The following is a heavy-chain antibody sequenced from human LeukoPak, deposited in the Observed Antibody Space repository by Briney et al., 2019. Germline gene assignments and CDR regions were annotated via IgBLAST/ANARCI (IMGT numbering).Heavy chain of an antibody. Sequence: SQTLSLTCAVSGGSISSGGYSWSWIRQPPGKGLEWIGYIYHSGSTYYNPSLKSRVTISVDRSENQFSLKLSSVTAADTAVYYCARGATMVRGTYYYYYGMDVWGQGTTVTVSS. CDR1: GGSISSGGYS. J-gene: IGHJ6*02. CDR3: ARGATMVRGTYYYYYGMDV. V-gene: IGHV4-30-2*01. D-gene: IGHD3-10*01. CDR2: IYHSGST.